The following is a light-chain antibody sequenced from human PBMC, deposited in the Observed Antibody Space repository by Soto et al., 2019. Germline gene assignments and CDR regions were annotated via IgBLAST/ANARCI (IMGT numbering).Light chain of an antibody. CDR2: DVT. CDR1: SSDVGGYNY. J-gene: IGLJ1*01. CDR3: SSYTSGGNYV. Sequence: QSVLTQPASVSGSPGQSIAISCTGSSSDVGGYNYVSWYQHHPGKAPKLMIYDVTNRPSGVPDRFSGSKSGNTASLTISGLQAEDEADYYCSSYTSGGNYVFGTGTKVTVL. V-gene: IGLV2-14*03.